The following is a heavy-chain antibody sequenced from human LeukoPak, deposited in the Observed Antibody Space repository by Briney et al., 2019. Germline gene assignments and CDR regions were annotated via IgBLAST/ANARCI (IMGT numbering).Heavy chain of an antibody. Sequence: SETLSLTCAVYGGSSSGYYWSWIRQPPGKGLEWIGEINHSGSTNYNPSLKSRVTISVDTSKNQFSLKLSSVTAADTAVYYCARVRVLWFGESLYFDYWGQGTLVTVSS. J-gene: IGHJ4*02. CDR3: ARVRVLWFGESLYFDY. CDR1: GGSSSGYY. D-gene: IGHD3-10*01. CDR2: INHSGST. V-gene: IGHV4-34*01.